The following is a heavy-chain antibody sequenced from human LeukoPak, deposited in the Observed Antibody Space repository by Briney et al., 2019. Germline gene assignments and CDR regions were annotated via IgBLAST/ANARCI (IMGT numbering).Heavy chain of an antibody. CDR1: GGSMSNYY. CDR2: IYYSGST. Sequence: PSETLSLTCSVSGGSMSNYYWSWIRQPPGKGLEWIGYIYYSGSTNYNPSLKSRVTISVDTSKNQFSLKLSSVTAADTAVYYCAREVTYYYDSSGYYIPWGYYYYYMDVWGKGTTVTVSS. CDR3: AREVTYYYDSSGYYIPWGYYYYYMDV. J-gene: IGHJ6*03. D-gene: IGHD3-22*01. V-gene: IGHV4-59*12.